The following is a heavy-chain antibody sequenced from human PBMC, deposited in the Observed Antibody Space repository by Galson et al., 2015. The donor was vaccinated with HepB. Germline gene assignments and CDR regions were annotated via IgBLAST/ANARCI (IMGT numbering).Heavy chain of an antibody. J-gene: IGHJ4*02. D-gene: IGHD3-9*01. Sequence: SLRLSCAASGFTFRDYWMHWVRQAPGKGLVWVSRLNSDGSTTNYADSVRGRFTISRDNAKNTLYLQMNSLRVEDTAVYYCARDLVTDQPLHYWGQGTLVTVSS. CDR2: LNSDGSTT. CDR1: GFTFRDYW. CDR3: ARDLVTDQPLHY. V-gene: IGHV3-74*01.